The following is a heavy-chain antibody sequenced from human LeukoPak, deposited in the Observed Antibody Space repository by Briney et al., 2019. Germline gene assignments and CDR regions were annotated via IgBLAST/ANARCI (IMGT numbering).Heavy chain of an antibody. CDR2: INPDGSEK. CDR3: ARDRRGPFDY. Sequence: GGSLRLSCAASGFTFSSYWMTWVRQAPGKGLEWVANINPDGSEKYYVDPVKGRFTISRDNAKNSLYLQMNSLTAEDTALYYCARDRRGPFDYWGQETLVTVSS. CDR1: GFTFSSYW. J-gene: IGHJ4*02. V-gene: IGHV3-7*03. D-gene: IGHD3-16*01.